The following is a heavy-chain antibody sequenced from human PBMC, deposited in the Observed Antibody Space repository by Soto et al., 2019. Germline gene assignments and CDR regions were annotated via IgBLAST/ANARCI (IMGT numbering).Heavy chain of an antibody. CDR3: AREDRNYDYYAVDV. Sequence: PVGSLRLSCAASGFTVSSNYMSWVRQAPGKGLEWVSVIYSGGSTYDADSVKGRVTISRDNSKNMLYLQMNSLRAEDTAVYYCAREDRNYDYYAVDVWGQGTTVTVSS. J-gene: IGHJ6*02. CDR1: GFTVSSNY. CDR2: IYSGGST. V-gene: IGHV3-53*01.